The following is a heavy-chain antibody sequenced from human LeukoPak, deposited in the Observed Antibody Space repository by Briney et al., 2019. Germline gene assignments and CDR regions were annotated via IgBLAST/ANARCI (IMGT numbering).Heavy chain of an antibody. V-gene: IGHV4-59*01. J-gene: IGHJ6*03. Sequence: SETLSLTCTVSGGSISSYYWSWIRQPPGKGLEWIGYIYYSGSTNYNPSLKSRVTISVDTSKNQFSLKLSSVTAADTAVYYCARHFYMPMDVWGKGTTVTISS. CDR1: GGSISSYY. D-gene: IGHD2/OR15-2a*01. CDR2: IYYSGST. CDR3: ARHFYMPMDV.